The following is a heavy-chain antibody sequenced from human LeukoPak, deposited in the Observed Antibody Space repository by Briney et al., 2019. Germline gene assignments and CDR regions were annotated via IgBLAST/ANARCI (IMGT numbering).Heavy chain of an antibody. CDR2: INSDGSDT. CDR1: GFTFSSHW. V-gene: IGHV3-74*01. Sequence: GGSLRLSCAASGFTFSSHWMQWVRQVPGKGLVWVSRINSDGSDTNYADSVKGRFTISRDNAKNTVYLQMNSLGVEDTAVYYCARGSHHFDSWGQGTLVTVSS. CDR3: ARGSHHFDS. J-gene: IGHJ5*01.